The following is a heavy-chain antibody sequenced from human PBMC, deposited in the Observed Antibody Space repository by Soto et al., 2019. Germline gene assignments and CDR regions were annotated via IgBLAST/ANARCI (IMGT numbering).Heavy chain of an antibody. CDR1: GFTFSSYA. Sequence: PGGSLRLSCAASGFTFSSYAMHWVRQAPGKGLEWVAVISYDGSNKYYADSVKGRFTISRDNSKNTLYLQMNSLRAEDTAVYYCARAPHYYDSSGDFDYWGQGTLVTVSS. V-gene: IGHV3-30-3*01. J-gene: IGHJ4*02. CDR3: ARAPHYYDSSGDFDY. D-gene: IGHD3-22*01. CDR2: ISYDGSNK.